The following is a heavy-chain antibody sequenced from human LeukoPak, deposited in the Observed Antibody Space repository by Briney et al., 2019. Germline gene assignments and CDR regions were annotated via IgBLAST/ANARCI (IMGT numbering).Heavy chain of an antibody. D-gene: IGHD5-18*01. CDR3: ARDASDTAMVGYFQH. CDR1: GFTFSNYG. V-gene: IGHV3-33*01. Sequence: GRSLRLSCAASGFTFSNYGMHWVRQAPGKGLEWVAVIWYDGSNKYYADFVKGRFTISRDNSKIILYLQINSLRAEDTAVYYCARDASDTAMVGYFQHWGQGTLVTVSS. CDR2: IWYDGSNK. J-gene: IGHJ1*01.